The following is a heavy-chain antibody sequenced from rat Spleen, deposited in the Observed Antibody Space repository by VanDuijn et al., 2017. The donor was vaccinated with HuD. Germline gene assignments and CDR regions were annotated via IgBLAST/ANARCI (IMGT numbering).Heavy chain of an antibody. CDR2: VSHDGSRS. D-gene: IGHD1-9*01. J-gene: IGHJ3*01. V-gene: IGHV5-29*01. CDR3: ARHPTYYGFDGDWFAY. Sequence: EVQLVETGGDLVQPGRSLKLSCVASGFTFSGYWMYWLRQAPTKSLEWVASVSHDGSRSFYRDSVKGRFTISRDNAEGTLYLQMDSLRSEDTATYYCARHPTYYGFDGDWFAYWGQGTLVTVSS. CDR1: GFTFSGYW.